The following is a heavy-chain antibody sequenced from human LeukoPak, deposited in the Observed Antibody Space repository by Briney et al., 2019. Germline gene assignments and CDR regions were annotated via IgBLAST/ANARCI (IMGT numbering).Heavy chain of an antibody. D-gene: IGHD2-15*01. V-gene: IGHV1-18*01. CDR1: GYTFTCYG. CDR2: ISAYNGNT. CDR3: AREIKYCSGGSCYLVY. J-gene: IGHJ4*02. Sequence: ASVNVSFKASGYTFTCYGISWVRQAPGQGLEWMGWISAYNGNTNYAQKLQGRVTMTTDTSTSTAYMELRSLRSDDTAVYYCAREIKYCSGGSCYLVYWGQGTLVTVSS.